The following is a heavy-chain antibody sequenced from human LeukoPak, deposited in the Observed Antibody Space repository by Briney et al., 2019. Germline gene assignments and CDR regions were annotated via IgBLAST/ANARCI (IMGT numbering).Heavy chain of an antibody. D-gene: IGHD3-22*01. CDR1: GGSISSGSYY. V-gene: IGHV4-61*02. Sequence: PSETLSLTCTVSGGSISSGSYYWTWIRQPAGKGLEWIGRINTSGSTNYNPSLKSRVTIPMDTSKNQFSLILSSVTAADTAVYYCARAGDGYYYDSSVFFAFDIWGQGTMVTVSS. CDR2: INTSGST. CDR3: ARAGDGYYYDSSVFFAFDI. J-gene: IGHJ3*02.